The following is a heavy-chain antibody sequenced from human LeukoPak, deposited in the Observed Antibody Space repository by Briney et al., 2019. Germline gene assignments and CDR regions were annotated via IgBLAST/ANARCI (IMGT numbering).Heavy chain of an antibody. CDR1: GGSISSSSYY. CDR3: ASLHYYYYYMDV. Sequence: SETLSLTCTVSGGSISSSSYYWGWIRQPPGKGLEWIGTIYYSGSTYYNPSLKSRVTISVDTSKNQFSLKLSSVTAADTAVYYCASLHYYYYYMDVWGKGTTVTVSS. J-gene: IGHJ6*03. V-gene: IGHV4-39*01. CDR2: IYYSGST.